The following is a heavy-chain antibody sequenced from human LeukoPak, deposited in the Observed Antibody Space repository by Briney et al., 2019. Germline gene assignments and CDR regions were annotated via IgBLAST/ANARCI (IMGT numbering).Heavy chain of an antibody. CDR3: AKALDRRYSSGWYYFDY. D-gene: IGHD6-19*01. J-gene: IGHJ4*02. CDR1: GFTFDDYA. Sequence: PGGSLRLSCAASGFTFDDYAMHWVRQAPGKGLEWVSGISWNSGSIGYADSVKGRFTISRDNAENSLYLQMNSLRAEDTALYYCAKALDRRYSSGWYYFDYWGQGTLVTVSS. CDR2: ISWNSGSI. V-gene: IGHV3-9*01.